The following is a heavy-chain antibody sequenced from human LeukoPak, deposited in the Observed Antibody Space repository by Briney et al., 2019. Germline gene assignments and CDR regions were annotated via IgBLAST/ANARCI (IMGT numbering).Heavy chain of an antibody. D-gene: IGHD1-26*01. J-gene: IGHJ4*02. V-gene: IGHV5-51*01. CDR3: ARPSISIVGATEHFDY. Sequence: GESLKISCKGSGYSFTSYWIGWVRQMPGKGLEWMGIIYPGDSDTRYSPSFQGQVTISADKSISTAYLRWSSLKASDTAMYYCARPSISIVGATEHFDYWGQGTLVTVSS. CDR2: IYPGDSDT. CDR1: GYSFTSYW.